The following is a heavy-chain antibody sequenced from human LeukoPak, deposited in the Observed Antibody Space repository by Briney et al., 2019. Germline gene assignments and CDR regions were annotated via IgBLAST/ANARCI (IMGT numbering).Heavy chain of an antibody. CDR1: GFTFSSYG. Sequence: PGGSLRLSCAASGFTFSSYGMHWVRQAPGKGLEWVAVISYDGSNKYYADSVKGRFTISRDNSKNTLYLQMNSLRAEDTAVYYCAKGNDFWSGYMSDYWGQGTLVTVSS. CDR2: ISYDGSNK. D-gene: IGHD3-3*01. J-gene: IGHJ4*02. V-gene: IGHV3-30*18. CDR3: AKGNDFWSGYMSDY.